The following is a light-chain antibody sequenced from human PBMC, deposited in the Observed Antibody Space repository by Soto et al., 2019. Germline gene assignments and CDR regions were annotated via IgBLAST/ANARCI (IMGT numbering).Light chain of an antibody. V-gene: IGKV3D-20*02. CDR3: QQRSNWPT. J-gene: IGKJ1*01. Sequence: EIVLTQSPGTLSLSPGERATLSCRASQSVSSSYLAWYQQKPGQAPRPLIYGASSRATGIPDRVSGSGSGTNFTLTLGRLEPEDFAVYYCQQRSNWPTFGHGTKVDIK. CDR2: GAS. CDR1: QSVSSSY.